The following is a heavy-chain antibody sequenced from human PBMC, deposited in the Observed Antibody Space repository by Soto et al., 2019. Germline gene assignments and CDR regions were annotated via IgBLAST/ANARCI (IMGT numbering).Heavy chain of an antibody. CDR3: XXXXXXXXGPLYLDAFDI. CDR2: IRKDESKK. V-gene: IGHV3-7*02. CDR1: GFTFSDYW. J-gene: IGHJ3*02. Sequence: EVQLVESGGGLVQPGESLRLSCSASGFTFSDYWMTWVRQAPGKGLEWVANIRKDESKKSYLDSVRGRFTVSRDNARXXXXXXXXXXXXXXXXXXXXXXXXXXXXGPLYLDAFDIWGQGTMVTVSS. D-gene: IGHD3-16*01.